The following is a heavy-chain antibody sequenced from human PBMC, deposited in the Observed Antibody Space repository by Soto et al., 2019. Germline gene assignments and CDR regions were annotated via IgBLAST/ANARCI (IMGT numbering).Heavy chain of an antibody. J-gene: IGHJ4*02. Sequence: EVQLVESGGGLVKPGGSLRLSCAASGFTFSSYSMNWVRQAPGKGLEWVSSISSSSSYIYYADSVKGRFTISRDNAKNSLYLQMNSLRAEDTAGYYCARDVYSSSRYFDYWGQGTLVTVSS. CDR2: ISSSSSYI. CDR3: ARDVYSSSRYFDY. D-gene: IGHD6-6*01. CDR1: GFTFSSYS. V-gene: IGHV3-21*01.